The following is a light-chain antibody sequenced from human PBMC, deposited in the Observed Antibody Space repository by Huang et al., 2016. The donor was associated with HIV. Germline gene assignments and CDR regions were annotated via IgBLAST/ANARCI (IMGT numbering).Light chain of an antibody. V-gene: IGKV1-NL1*01. CDR3: QQYYGTPT. Sequence: DIQMTQSPSFLSASVGDRVTITCRASQGITNSLAWYQEKPGKAPMLRVSAASRLESGVPARFSGSGSGTEYSLTISGVQPEDFATYYCQQYYGTPTFGRGTKVEIK. CDR2: AAS. CDR1: QGITNS. J-gene: IGKJ1*01.